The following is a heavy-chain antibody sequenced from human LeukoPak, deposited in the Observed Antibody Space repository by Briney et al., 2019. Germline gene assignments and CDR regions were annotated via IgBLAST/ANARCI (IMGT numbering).Heavy chain of an antibody. J-gene: IGHJ4*02. CDR3: ATGGNYASGPGDY. D-gene: IGHD3-10*01. V-gene: IGHV4-59*01. CDR2: IYYSGST. Sequence: SETLSLTCTVSGGSISSYYWSWIRQPPGKGLEWIGYIYYSGSTHYNPSLKSRVTIAVDMSKNQFSLRLSSVTAADTAVYSCATGGNYASGPGDYWGQGTLVTVSS. CDR1: GGSISSYY.